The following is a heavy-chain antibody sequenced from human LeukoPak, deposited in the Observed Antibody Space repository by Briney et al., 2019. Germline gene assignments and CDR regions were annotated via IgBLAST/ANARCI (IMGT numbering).Heavy chain of an antibody. V-gene: IGHV3-30-3*01. CDR2: VSYDGSNK. J-gene: IGHJ4*02. CDR1: GFTFSTYT. CDR3: ARASHSRSTLYFDY. Sequence: GGSLRLSCAASGFTFSTYTMHWVRQAPGKGLEWVAAVSYDGSNKYYADSVKGRFTISRDNSKNTLYLQMNTLRAEDTAVYYCARASHSRSTLYFDYWGQGTLVTVSS. D-gene: IGHD1-26*01.